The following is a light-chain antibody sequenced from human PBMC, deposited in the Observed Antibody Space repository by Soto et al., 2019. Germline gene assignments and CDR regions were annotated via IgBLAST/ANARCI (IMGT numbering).Light chain of an antibody. Sequence: DIQMTQSPSTLSASVGDRVTITCRASQSISTWLAWFQQKPEKATNLLIYKASSLESGVPSRFSGTGSGTEFTLTITSLQPDDFATYYCQQYSSSPLTFGGGTKVEIK. CDR1: QSISTW. V-gene: IGKV1-5*03. CDR3: QQYSSSPLT. J-gene: IGKJ4*01. CDR2: KAS.